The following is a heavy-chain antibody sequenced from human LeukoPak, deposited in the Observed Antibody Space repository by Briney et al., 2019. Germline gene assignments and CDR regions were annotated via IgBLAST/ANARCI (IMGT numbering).Heavy chain of an antibody. V-gene: IGHV3-23*01. D-gene: IGHD5-12*01. J-gene: IGHJ4*02. CDR3: ARGPSGYHNT. CDR1: GFNFSSYG. Sequence: GGPLKLSCAASGFNFSSYGMSWVRQAPGKGLEWVSAISGSGCSTYYADSVKGRLTMSRDNSNNTLYLQMTSLRAEDTAVYYCARGPSGYHNTGGKGTLVTVSS. CDR2: ISGSGCST.